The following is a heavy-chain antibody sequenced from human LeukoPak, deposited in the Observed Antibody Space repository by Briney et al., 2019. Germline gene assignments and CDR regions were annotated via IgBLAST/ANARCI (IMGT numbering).Heavy chain of an antibody. CDR2: IWYDGSNK. Sequence: GGSLRLSCAASGFTFSSYGMHWVRQAPGKGLEWVAVIWYDGSNKYCADSVKGRFTISRDNSKNTLYLQMNSLRAEDTAVYYCARDGYCSGGSCNHDAFDIWGQGTMVTVSS. D-gene: IGHD2-15*01. CDR3: ARDGYCSGGSCNHDAFDI. CDR1: GFTFSSYG. V-gene: IGHV3-33*01. J-gene: IGHJ3*02.